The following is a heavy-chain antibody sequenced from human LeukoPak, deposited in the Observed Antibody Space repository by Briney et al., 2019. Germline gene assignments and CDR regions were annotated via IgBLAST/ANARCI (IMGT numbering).Heavy chain of an antibody. Sequence: GASVKVSCKTSGYTFIDSHIHWVRQAPGQGLEWMGWINPDTDDTVYAQKFQDRVKMTRDTSINTAYMELRSLRSDDTAVYYCARALGCSSTSCYPWFDPWGQGTLVTVSS. J-gene: IGHJ5*02. D-gene: IGHD2-2*01. CDR3: ARALGCSSTSCYPWFDP. V-gene: IGHV1-2*02. CDR1: GYTFIDSH. CDR2: INPDTDDT.